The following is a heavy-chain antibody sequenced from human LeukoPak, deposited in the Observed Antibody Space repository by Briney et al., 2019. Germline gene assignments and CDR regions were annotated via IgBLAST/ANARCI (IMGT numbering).Heavy chain of an antibody. CDR1: GFTFTNHW. CDR3: AKGGYSRGWSYVDV. J-gene: IGHJ6*02. CDR2: IDWKNDII. D-gene: IGHD6-19*01. Sequence: PGGSLRLSCAASGFTFTNHWMHWVRQAPGKGLEWVSGIDWKNDIIGYADSVRGRFTISRDNAKNSLYLQMNSLSAEDTAFYYCAKGGYSRGWSYVDVWGQGTTVTVSS. V-gene: IGHV3-9*01.